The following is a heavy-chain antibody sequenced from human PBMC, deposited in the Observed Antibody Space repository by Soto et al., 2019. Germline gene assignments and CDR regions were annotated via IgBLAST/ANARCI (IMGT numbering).Heavy chain of an antibody. CDR3: ARRTFGSSRSFDI. CDR1: GFAFSSHP. J-gene: IGHJ3*02. Sequence: VPLLESGGDLVHPGASLRLSCAASGFAFSSHPMSWVRQAPEKGREWVGGISDSGSLTYTADSVRGRFTISRDNSKNTLYLQMNSLRAEDTAVYYCARRTFGSSRSFDIWGQGTMVTVSS. V-gene: IGHV3-23*01. CDR2: ISDSGSLT. D-gene: IGHD6-6*01.